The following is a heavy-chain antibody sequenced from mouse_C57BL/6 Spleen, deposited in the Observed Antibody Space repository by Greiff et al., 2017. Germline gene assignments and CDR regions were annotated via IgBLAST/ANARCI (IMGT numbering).Heavy chain of an antibody. J-gene: IGHJ2*01. CDR2: IHPSRGST. Sequence: QVTLQQPGAGLVKPGASVKLSCKASGYTFTSYWMHWVKQRPGQGLEWNGMIHPSRGSTNYNEKFRSMDTLPVDKSSSTANMQLSRLTSEDSAVYYCARNHYYGSSPYSFDYWGQGTTLTVSS. D-gene: IGHD1-1*01. CDR1: GYTFTSYW. CDR3: ARNHYYGSSPYSFDY. V-gene: IGHV1-64*01.